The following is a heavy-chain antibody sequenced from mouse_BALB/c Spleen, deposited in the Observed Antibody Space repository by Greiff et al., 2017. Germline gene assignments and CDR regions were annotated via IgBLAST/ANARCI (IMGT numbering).Heavy chain of an antibody. V-gene: IGHV1-37*01. J-gene: IGHJ3*01. CDR3: GRGDYYGSSYGWFAY. CDR1: GYSFTGYF. Sequence: EVQLQQSGPELVKPGASVKISCKASGYSFTGYFMNWVKQSHGKSLEWIGRINPYNGDTFYNQKFKGKATLTVDKSSSTAHMELLSLTSEDSAVYYWGRGDYYGSSYGWFAYWGQGTLVTVSA. CDR2: INPYNGDT. D-gene: IGHD1-1*01.